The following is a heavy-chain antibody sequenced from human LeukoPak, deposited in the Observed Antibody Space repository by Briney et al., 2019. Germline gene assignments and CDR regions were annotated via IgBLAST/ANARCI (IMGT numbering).Heavy chain of an antibody. CDR3: ARHTRIDFWSGYRLDY. J-gene: IGHJ4*02. CDR2: INHSGST. CDR1: DGSFSGYY. D-gene: IGHD3-3*01. V-gene: IGHV4-34*01. Sequence: PSETLSLTCAVYDGSFSGYYWSWIRQPPGKGLEWIGEINHSGSTNYNPSLKSRVTISVDTSKNQFSLKLSSVTAADTAVYYCARHTRIDFWSGYRLDYWGQGTLVTVSS.